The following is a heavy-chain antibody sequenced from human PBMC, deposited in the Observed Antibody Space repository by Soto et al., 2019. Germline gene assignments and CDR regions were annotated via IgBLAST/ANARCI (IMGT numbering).Heavy chain of an antibody. D-gene: IGHD2-21*02. CDR3: AKEERVTGGMDV. CDR2: ISYDGSNK. Sequence: QVQLVESGGGVVQPGRSLRLSCAASGFTFSSYGMHWVRQAPGKGLEWVAVISYDGSNKYYADSVKGRFTISRDNSKNTLYLQMNSLRDEDTAVYYCAKEERVTGGMDVWGQGTTVTVSS. J-gene: IGHJ6*02. V-gene: IGHV3-30*18. CDR1: GFTFSSYG.